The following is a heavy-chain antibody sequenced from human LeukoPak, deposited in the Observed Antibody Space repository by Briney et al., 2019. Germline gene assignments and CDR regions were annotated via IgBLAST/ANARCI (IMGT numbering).Heavy chain of an antibody. J-gene: IGHJ4*02. CDR3: ASLGYCTNGVCSGDQSRDY. CDR2: INPSGGST. Sequence: ASVKVSCKASGYTFTSYYMHWVRQAPGQGLEWMGIINPSGGSTSYAQKFQGRVTVTRDTSTSTVYMELSSLRSEDTAVYYCASLGYCTNGVCSGDQSRDYWGQGTLVTVSS. V-gene: IGHV1-46*01. D-gene: IGHD2-8*01. CDR1: GYTFTSYY.